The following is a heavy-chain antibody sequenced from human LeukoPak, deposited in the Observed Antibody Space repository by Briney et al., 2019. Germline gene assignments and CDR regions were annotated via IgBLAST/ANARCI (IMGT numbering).Heavy chain of an antibody. CDR3: AKDSPRSYYYYGMDV. J-gene: IGHJ6*02. V-gene: IGHV3-30*02. CDR1: GFTFSVYG. CDR2: IRYDGSNK. Sequence: GGSLRLSCAASGFTFSVYGMHWVRQAPGKGLEWVAFIRYDGSNKYYADSVKGRFTISRDNSKNTLYLQMNSLRAEDTAVYYCAKDSPRSYYYYGMDVWGQGTTVTVSS.